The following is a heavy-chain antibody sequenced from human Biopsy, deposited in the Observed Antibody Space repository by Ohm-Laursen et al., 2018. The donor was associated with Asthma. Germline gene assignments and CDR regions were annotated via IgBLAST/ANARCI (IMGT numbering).Heavy chain of an antibody. Sequence: GSSVKVSCKSLGGTFNTYVIGWVRQAPGQGLEWMGGINSVFGTTTYPQKFQDRVTITADDSTSTVYMELSSLRSEDTAVYYCARKAGFCISRPCYSLDFWGQGTLVTVSS. V-gene: IGHV1-69*01. CDR1: GGTFNTYV. D-gene: IGHD2-15*01. J-gene: IGHJ4*02. CDR3: ARKAGFCISRPCYSLDF. CDR2: INSVFGTT.